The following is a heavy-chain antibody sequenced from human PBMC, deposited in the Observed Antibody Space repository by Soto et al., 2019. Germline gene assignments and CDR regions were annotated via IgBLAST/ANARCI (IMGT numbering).Heavy chain of an antibody. CDR1: GFTFSSYA. CDR2: ISGSGGST. CDR3: APGDYYGSGSNDP. Sequence: EVPLLESGGGLVQPGGSLRLSCAASGFTFSSYAMSWVRQAPGKGLEWVSAISGSGGSTYYADSVKGRFTISRDNSKSTLYLQMNSLRAEDTAVYYCAPGDYYGSGSNDPWGQGTLVTVSS. D-gene: IGHD3-10*01. J-gene: IGHJ5*02. V-gene: IGHV3-23*01.